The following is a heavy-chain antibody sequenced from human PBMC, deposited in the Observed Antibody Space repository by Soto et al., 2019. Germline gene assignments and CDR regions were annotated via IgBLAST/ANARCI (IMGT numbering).Heavy chain of an antibody. CDR3: SRGTYYPQSSGLHADY. CDR2: ISSDGHHQ. CDR1: GFSFNDYA. D-gene: IGHD3-22*01. Sequence: QVQLVESGGGEVQPGGSLRVSCVTSGFSFNDYAMYWVRQAPGQGLEWVAIISSDGHHQFYLDNLRGRFTVSRDNSKNTLYLQMNSLRPEDTAVYYCSRGTYYPQSSGLHADYWGPRTVVTVSS. V-gene: IGHV3-30*03. J-gene: IGHJ4*01.